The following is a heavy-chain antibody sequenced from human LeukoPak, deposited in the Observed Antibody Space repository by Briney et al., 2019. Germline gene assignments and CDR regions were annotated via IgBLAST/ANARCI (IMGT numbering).Heavy chain of an antibody. J-gene: IGHJ6*02. CDR1: GYSFNSHH. CDR2: KFSHDGST. CDR3: ARDSGNFHYDMDV. D-gene: IGHD3-10*01. V-gene: IGHV1-46*02. Sequence: ASVKVSCKTSGYSFNSHHVHWVRQAPGQGLEWMGVKFSHDGSTSTAQKFQGRVTLTRDTSTSTVGMELSGLRSEDTAVYYCARDSGNFHYDMDVWGQGTTVIVSS.